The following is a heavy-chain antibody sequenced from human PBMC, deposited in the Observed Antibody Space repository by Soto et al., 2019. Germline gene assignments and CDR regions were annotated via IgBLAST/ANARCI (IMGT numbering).Heavy chain of an antibody. Sequence: GASVKVSCKASGGTFSSYAISWVRQAPGQGLEWMGGIIPIFGTANYAQKFQGRVTITADESTSTAYMELSRLRSEDTAVYYCARDTMVRGVRAIDYYYYGMDVWGQGTTVTSP. CDR3: ARDTMVRGVRAIDYYYYGMDV. J-gene: IGHJ6*02. V-gene: IGHV1-69*13. D-gene: IGHD3-10*01. CDR1: GGTFSSYA. CDR2: IIPIFGTA.